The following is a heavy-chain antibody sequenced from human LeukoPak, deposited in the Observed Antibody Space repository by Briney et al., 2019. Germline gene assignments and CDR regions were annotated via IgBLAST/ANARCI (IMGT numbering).Heavy chain of an antibody. CDR1: GGSFSGYY. V-gene: IGHV4-34*01. D-gene: IGHD3-22*01. Sequence: SETLSLTCAVYGGSFSGYYWSWIRQPPGKGLEWIGEINHSGSTNYNPSLKSRVTISVDTSKNQFSLKLSSVTAADTAVYYCARDGSSGYNYWGQGTLVTVSS. J-gene: IGHJ4*02. CDR2: INHSGST. CDR3: ARDGSSGYNY.